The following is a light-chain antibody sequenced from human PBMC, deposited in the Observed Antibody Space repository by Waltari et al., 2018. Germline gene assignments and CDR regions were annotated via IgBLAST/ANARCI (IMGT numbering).Light chain of an antibody. CDR3: QSYDSSLSGVI. V-gene: IGLV1-40*01. CDR2: GNN. CDR1: SSTTGAGYD. Sequence: HSVLTQPPSVSGAPVQRITISCTATSSTTGAGYDVHWYLQLPGTAPKLLILGNNNRPSGVPYRFSASKSDTSASLAITGLQAEDEADYYCQSYDSSLSGVIFGGGTKLTVL. J-gene: IGLJ2*01.